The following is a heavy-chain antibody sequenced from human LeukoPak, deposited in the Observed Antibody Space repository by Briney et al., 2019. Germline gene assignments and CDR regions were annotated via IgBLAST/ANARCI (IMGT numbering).Heavy chain of an antibody. J-gene: IGHJ6*04. CDR2: IIPIFGTA. V-gene: IGHV1-69*13. Sequence: GASVKVSCKASGGTFSSYANSWVRQAPGQGLEWMGGIIPIFGTANYAQKFQGRVTITADESTSTAYMELSSLRSEDTAVYYCARDTGIAAAGGSYYYYGMDVWGKGATVTVSS. CDR1: GGTFSSYA. CDR3: ARDTGIAAAGGSYYYYGMDV. D-gene: IGHD6-13*01.